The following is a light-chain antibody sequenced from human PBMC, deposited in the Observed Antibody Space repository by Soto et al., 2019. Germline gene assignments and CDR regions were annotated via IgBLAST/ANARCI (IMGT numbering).Light chain of an antibody. J-gene: IGKJ3*01. CDR1: QSVASSH. V-gene: IGKV3-20*01. CDR3: KQYGSAPFT. CDR2: DAS. Sequence: EIVLTQSPGTLSLSPGERATFYCRAIQSVASSHLAWYRQKPGQTPRLLIYDASSRATGIPDRISGSGSGTDFTLTISRLEPEDFAVYYCKQYGSAPFTFGTGTKVDIK.